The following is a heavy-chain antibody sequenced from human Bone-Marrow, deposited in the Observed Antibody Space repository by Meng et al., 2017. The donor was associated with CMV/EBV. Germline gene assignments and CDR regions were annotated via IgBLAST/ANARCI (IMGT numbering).Heavy chain of an antibody. D-gene: IGHD2-2*02. CDR3: ARDHCSSASCNKGYYGMDV. CDR2: IKQDGSEK. Sequence: GESLKISCAASGFTFSSYWMSWVRQAPGKGLEWVANIKQDGSEKYYVDSVKGRFTISRDNAKNSLYLQMNSLRAEDTAVYYCARDHCSSASCNKGYYGMDVWGQGTTVTVSS. V-gene: IGHV3-7*01. CDR1: GFTFSSYW. J-gene: IGHJ6*02.